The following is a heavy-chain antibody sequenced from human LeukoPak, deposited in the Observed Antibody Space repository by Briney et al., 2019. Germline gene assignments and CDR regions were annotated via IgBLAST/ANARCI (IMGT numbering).Heavy chain of an antibody. D-gene: IGHD4/OR15-4a*01. CDR2: ISGSGGST. J-gene: IGHJ4*02. CDR1: GFTFSSYD. V-gene: IGHV3-23*01. CDR3: ARRAGAYSHPYDY. Sequence: GGSLRLSCAASGFTFSSYDMHWVRQATGKGLEWVSAISGSGGSTYYADSVKGRFTISRDNSKNTLYLQMNSLRAEDTAVYYCARRAGAYSHPYDYWGQGTLVTVSS.